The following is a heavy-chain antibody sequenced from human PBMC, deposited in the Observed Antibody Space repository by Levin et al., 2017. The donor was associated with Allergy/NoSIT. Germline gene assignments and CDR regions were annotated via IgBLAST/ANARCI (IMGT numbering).Heavy chain of an antibody. CDR1: GASITNTPYY. V-gene: IGHV4-39*01. J-gene: IGHJ4*02. Sequence: SETLSLTCSVSGASITNTPYYWGLIRQPPGTGLEWIGSLYWSGATYYNPSLKSRLTMSVDPSTNQFSLRLSSVTAADTAVYYCARHPRGAIDNWGQGTLVTVSS. D-gene: IGHD3-10*01. CDR3: ARHPRGAIDN. CDR2: LYWSGAT.